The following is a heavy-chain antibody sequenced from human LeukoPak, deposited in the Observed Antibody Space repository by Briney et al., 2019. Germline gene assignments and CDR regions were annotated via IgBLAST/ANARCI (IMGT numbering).Heavy chain of an antibody. CDR3: ASFEELLGSNWFDP. CDR1: GYTFTSYG. CDR2: ISAYNGNT. Sequence: GASVKVSCKASGYTFTSYGISWVRQAPGQGLEWMGWISAYNGNTNYAQKLQGRVTMTTDTSTSTAYMELRSLRSDDTAVYYCASFEELLGSNWFDPWGQGTLVTVSS. J-gene: IGHJ5*02. D-gene: IGHD1-26*01. V-gene: IGHV1-18*01.